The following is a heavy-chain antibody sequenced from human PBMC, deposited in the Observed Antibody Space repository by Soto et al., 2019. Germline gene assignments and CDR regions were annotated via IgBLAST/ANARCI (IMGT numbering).Heavy chain of an antibody. CDR1: GGSISSYY. J-gene: IGHJ4*02. V-gene: IGHV4-59*01. CDR3: ARSRRPGSSSWYGGGYYFDY. Sequence: SETLSLTCTVSGGSISSYYWSWIRQPPGKGLEWIGYIYYSGSTNYNPSLKSRVTISVDTSKNQFSLKLSSVTAADTAVYYCARSRRPGSSSWYGGGYYFDYWGQGTLVTVSS. CDR2: IYYSGST. D-gene: IGHD6-13*01.